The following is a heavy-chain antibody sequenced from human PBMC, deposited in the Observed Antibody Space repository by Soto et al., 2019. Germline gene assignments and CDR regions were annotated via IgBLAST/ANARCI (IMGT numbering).Heavy chain of an antibody. D-gene: IGHD1-26*01. CDR1: GGSTKSSLYR. J-gene: IGHJ4*02. CDR3: ARLSGTYNEQYFDY. V-gene: IGHV4-39*01. Sequence: ASETLSLTCTVSGGSTKSSLYRWVRIRQPPGKGLEWIASVYYSGNTYYNPSLHSRVTISVDTSNNQFSLRVDSVTAADTGLYFCARLSGTYNEQYFDYWGQGTLVTVSS. CDR2: VYYSGNT.